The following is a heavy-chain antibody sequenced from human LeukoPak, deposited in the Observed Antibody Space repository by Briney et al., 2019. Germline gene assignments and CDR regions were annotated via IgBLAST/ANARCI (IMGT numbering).Heavy chain of an antibody. J-gene: IGHJ4*02. CDR2: IYHSGST. V-gene: IGHV4-30-2*01. CDR3: ARNRRRDYYFDY. D-gene: IGHD3-16*02. CDR1: GGSISSGGYS. Sequence: SETLSLTCAVSGGSISSGGYSWSWIRQPPGKGLEWIGYIYHSGSTHYNPSLKSRVTISVDRSKNQFSLKLSSVTAADTAVYYCARNRRRDYYFDYWGQGTLVTASS.